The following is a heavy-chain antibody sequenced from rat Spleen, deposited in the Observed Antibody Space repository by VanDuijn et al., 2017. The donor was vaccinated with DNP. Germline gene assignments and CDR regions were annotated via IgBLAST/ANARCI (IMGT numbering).Heavy chain of an antibody. CDR3: ARWNSGHFDY. CDR2: IRYDGGST. CDR1: GFTFSDYY. V-gene: IGHV5-22*01. Sequence: EVQLVESGGGSVQPGRSLKLFCAASGFTFSDYYMAWIRQAPTKGLEWVAYIRYDGGSTKYGDSVKGRFTISRDNAKNTLYLQMNSLRSEDMATYYCARWNSGHFDYWGQGVMVPVSS. J-gene: IGHJ2*01. D-gene: IGHD4-3*01.